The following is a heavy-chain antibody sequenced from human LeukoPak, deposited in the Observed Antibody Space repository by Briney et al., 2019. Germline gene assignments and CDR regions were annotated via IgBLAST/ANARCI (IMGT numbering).Heavy chain of an antibody. CDR1: GFTFSAYS. V-gene: IGHV3-48*01. Sequence: GGSLRLSCAASGFTFSAYSMNWVRQAPEKGLEWVSYIDSSSSPIYYADSVKGRFTISRDNAKNSLYLQMDSLRAEDTAVYYCARDQAYSFDYWGQGTLVTVSS. CDR2: IDSSSSPI. CDR3: ARDQAYSFDY. J-gene: IGHJ4*02. D-gene: IGHD4-11*01.